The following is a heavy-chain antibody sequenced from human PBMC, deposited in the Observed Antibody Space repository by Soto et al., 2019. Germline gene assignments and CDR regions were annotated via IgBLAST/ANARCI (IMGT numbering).Heavy chain of an antibody. J-gene: IGHJ6*02. Sequence: QLQLQESGPGLVKPSETLSLTCTVSGGSISSSSYYWGWIRQPPGKGLEWIGSIYYSGSTYYNPSLKSRVTISVDTSKNQFSLKLSSVTAADTAVYYCASGGITIFGVDYYYGMDVWGQGTTVTVSS. CDR3: ASGGITIFGVDYYYGMDV. CDR2: IYYSGST. D-gene: IGHD3-3*01. CDR1: GGSISSSSYY. V-gene: IGHV4-39*01.